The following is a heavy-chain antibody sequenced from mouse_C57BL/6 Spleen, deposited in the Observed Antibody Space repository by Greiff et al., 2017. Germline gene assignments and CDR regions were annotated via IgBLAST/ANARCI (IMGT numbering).Heavy chain of an antibody. CDR1: GFSFTSYG. CDR3: ARNGITTVVAHFDY. J-gene: IGHJ2*01. V-gene: IGHV2-2*01. D-gene: IGHD1-1*01. CDR2: IWSGGST. Sequence: QVHVKQSGPGLVQPSQSLSITCTVSGFSFTSYGVHWVRQSPGKGLEWLGVIWSGGSTDYNAAFITRLGLSKVNSKCQFFFKMNSRQSDDTAIYYCARNGITTVVAHFDYWGQGTTLTVSS.